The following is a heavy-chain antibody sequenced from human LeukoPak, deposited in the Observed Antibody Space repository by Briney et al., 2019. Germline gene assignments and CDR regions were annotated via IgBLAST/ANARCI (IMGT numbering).Heavy chain of an antibody. CDR2: ISTNGGST. D-gene: IGHD1-1*01. Sequence: GGSLRLSCAASGFTFTNYAMSWVRQAPGKGLEWVSGISTNGGSTYYADSVKGRFTISRDKSKNTLYLQMNSLRVEDTGVYYCAKVAVNWRLDYWGQGTLVTVSS. CDR3: AKVAVNWRLDY. J-gene: IGHJ4*02. V-gene: IGHV3-23*01. CDR1: GFTFTNYA.